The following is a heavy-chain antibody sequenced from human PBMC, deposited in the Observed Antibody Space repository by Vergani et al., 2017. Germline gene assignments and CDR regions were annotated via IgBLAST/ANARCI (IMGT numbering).Heavy chain of an antibody. Sequence: QLQLQESCPGLVKPSATLSLTCSVSGASIRSSNYYWGWIRQPPGKGLEWIASIYYSGSTYYNPSLKSRVTIYVDTSKNQFSLKLRSVTAADTAVYFCARHSXVEWLVKLGWIDPWGQGILVTVSS. CDR2: IYYSGST. CDR3: ARHSXVEWLVKLGWIDP. D-gene: IGHD6-19*01. J-gene: IGHJ5*02. CDR1: GASIRSSNYY. V-gene: IGHV4-39*01.